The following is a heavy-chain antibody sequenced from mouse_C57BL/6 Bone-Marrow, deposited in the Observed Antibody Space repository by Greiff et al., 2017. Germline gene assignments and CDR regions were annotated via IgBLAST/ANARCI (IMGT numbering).Heavy chain of an antibody. D-gene: IGHD1-1*01. CDR1: GFTFSDFY. CDR2: SRNKANDYTT. Sequence: EVKVVESGGGLVQSGRSLRLSCATSGFTFSDFYMEWVRQAPGKGLEWIAASRNKANDYTTEYSASVKGRFIVSRDTSQSILYLQMNALRAEDTAIYYCARDGTTVAFDYWGQGTTLTVSS. CDR3: ARDGTTVAFDY. V-gene: IGHV7-1*01. J-gene: IGHJ2*01.